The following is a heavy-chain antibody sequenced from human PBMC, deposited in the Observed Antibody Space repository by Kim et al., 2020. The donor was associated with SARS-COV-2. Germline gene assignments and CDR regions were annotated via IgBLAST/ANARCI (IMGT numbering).Heavy chain of an antibody. Sequence: GGSLRLSCTASGFTFGDYAMSWFRQAPGKGLEWVGFIRSKAYGGTTEYAASVKGRFTISRDDSKSIAYLQMNSLKTEDTAVYYCTRGDDGGYSGYDGGSESFGIWGQGTKGT. J-gene: IGHJ3*02. CDR3: TRGDDGGYSGYDGGSESFGI. V-gene: IGHV3-49*03. CDR2: IRSKAYGGTT. CDR1: GFTFGDYA. D-gene: IGHD5-12*01.